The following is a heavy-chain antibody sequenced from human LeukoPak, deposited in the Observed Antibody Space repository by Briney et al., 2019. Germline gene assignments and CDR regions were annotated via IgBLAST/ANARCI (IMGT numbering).Heavy chain of an antibody. J-gene: IGHJ4*02. CDR3: SRDLGTTETGDDY. CDR1: GFTFCDYG. V-gene: IGHV3-49*04. CDR2: IRGKASGGTT. D-gene: IGHD4-17*01. Sequence: GGSLRLSCTPSGFTFCDYGINWVRQAPGKGLEWVGVIRGKASGGTTDYAASVKGRFTISRDDSKIIAYLQMSSLKIEDTAVYYCSRDLGTTETGDDYWGQGTLVTVSS.